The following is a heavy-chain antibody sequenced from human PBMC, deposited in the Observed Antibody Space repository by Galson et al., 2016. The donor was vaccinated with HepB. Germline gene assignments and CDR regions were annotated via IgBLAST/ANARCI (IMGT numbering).Heavy chain of an antibody. CDR3: TCLAADY. Sequence: SETLSLTCAVSGDSIATANWWSWVRRPPGQGLEWIGEIYHGGNTNYNPSFKRRVTISLDKSKNQFSLRLSSVIAADTAIYYCTCLAADYWGQGTLVTVSS. CDR1: GDSIATANW. D-gene: IGHD3-3*02. V-gene: IGHV4-4*02. CDR2: IYHGGNT. J-gene: IGHJ4*02.